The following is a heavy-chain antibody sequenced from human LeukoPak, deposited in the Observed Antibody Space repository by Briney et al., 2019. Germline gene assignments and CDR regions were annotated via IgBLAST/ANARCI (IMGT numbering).Heavy chain of an antibody. D-gene: IGHD2-15*01. J-gene: IGHJ4*02. CDR3: ARGEAWMVVAATRTLDH. CDR2: ISSSSSTI. V-gene: IGHV3-48*01. Sequence: RTGGSLRLSCAASGFTFSSYSMTWVRQAPGKGLEWVSYISSSSSTIYYADSVKGRFTISRDNAKNSLYLQMNSLRAEDTAVYYCARGEAWMVVAATRTLDHWGQGTLVTVSS. CDR1: GFTFSSYS.